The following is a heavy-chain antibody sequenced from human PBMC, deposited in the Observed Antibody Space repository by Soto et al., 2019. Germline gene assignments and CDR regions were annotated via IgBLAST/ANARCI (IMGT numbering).Heavy chain of an antibody. CDR1: GFTFSGYW. Sequence: GGSLRLSCAASGFTFSGYWMHWVRQAPGQGLEWVSRIKSDGSGTTYADSVKGRFSISRDNAKNTVYLQMDRLRVEDTAVYYCGRKALSVRGVPEEYWGQGTPVTVCS. J-gene: IGHJ4*02. D-gene: IGHD3-10*02. CDR2: IKSDGSGT. V-gene: IGHV3-74*03. CDR3: GRKALSVRGVPEEY.